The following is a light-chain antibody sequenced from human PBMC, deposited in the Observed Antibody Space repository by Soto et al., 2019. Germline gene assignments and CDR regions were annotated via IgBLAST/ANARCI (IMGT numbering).Light chain of an antibody. V-gene: IGKV3-20*01. J-gene: IGKJ5*01. CDR3: QQYRTSPIT. CDR2: GAS. Sequence: ETVLTQSPGTLSLSPGERATLSCRASQSITNNYLAWYQQKPGQAPRLLIYGASSRVTGIQDRFSGSGSGTDFILTISRLEPEDFAVYYWQQYRTSPITSGQGKPLEI. CDR1: QSITNNY.